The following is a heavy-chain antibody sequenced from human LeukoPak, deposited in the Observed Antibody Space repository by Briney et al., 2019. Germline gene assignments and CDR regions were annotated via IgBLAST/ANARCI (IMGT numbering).Heavy chain of an antibody. J-gene: IGHJ4*02. CDR3: AKDRHYYDSSGYPRGEFDY. D-gene: IGHD3-22*01. CDR2: ISGSGGST. CDR1: GFTFSSYA. V-gene: IGHV3-23*01. Sequence: GGSLRLSCAASGFTFSSYAMRWVRQAPGKGLEWVSAISGSGGSTYYADSVKGRFTISRDNSKNTLYLQMNSLRAEDTAVYYCAKDRHYYDSSGYPRGEFDYWGQGTLVTVSS.